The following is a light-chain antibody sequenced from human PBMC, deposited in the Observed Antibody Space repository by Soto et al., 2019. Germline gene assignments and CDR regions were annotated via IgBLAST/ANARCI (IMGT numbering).Light chain of an antibody. CDR3: CSYAGSSTV. Sequence: QSVLTQPASLSGSPGQSTTISCTGTSSDVGSYNLVSWYQQHPGKAPKLMICEVSKRPSGVSNRFSGSKSGNTASLTISGLHAEDEADYYCCSYAGSSTVFGTGTKVTVL. CDR2: EVS. V-gene: IGLV2-23*02. J-gene: IGLJ1*01. CDR1: SSDVGSYNL.